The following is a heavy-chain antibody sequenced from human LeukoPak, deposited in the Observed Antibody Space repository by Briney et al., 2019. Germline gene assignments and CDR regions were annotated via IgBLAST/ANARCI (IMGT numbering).Heavy chain of an antibody. CDR2: ISSSSSYI. V-gene: IGHV3-21*04. CDR3: VKDDGWVQYAN. J-gene: IGHJ4*02. D-gene: IGHD5-24*01. CDR1: GFTFSSYS. Sequence: PGGSLRLSCAASGFTFSSYSMNWVRQAPGKGLEWVSSISSSSSYIYYADSVKGRFTISRDNAKNSLYLQMNSLRAEDAAVYYCVKDDGWVQYANWGQGTLVTVSS.